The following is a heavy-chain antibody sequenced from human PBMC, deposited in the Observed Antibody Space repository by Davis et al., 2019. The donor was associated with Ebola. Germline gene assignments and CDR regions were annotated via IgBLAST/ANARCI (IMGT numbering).Heavy chain of an antibody. Sequence: AASVKVSCKASGYTFTSYGISWVRQAPGQGLEWMGWISAYNGNTNYAQKLQGRVTMTTDTSTSTAYMELSSLRSEDTAVYYCATASSDYHYYYAMDVWGQGTTVTVSS. CDR2: ISAYNGNT. D-gene: IGHD3-22*01. J-gene: IGHJ6*02. CDR1: GYTFTSYG. CDR3: ATASSDYHYYYAMDV. V-gene: IGHV1-18*01.